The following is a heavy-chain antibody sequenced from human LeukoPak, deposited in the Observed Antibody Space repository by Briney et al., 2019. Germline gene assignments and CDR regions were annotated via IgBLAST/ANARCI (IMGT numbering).Heavy chain of an antibody. V-gene: IGHV3-30*04. D-gene: IGHD3-22*01. Sequence: HPGGSLRLSCAASGFTFSSYAMSWVRQAPGKGLEWVAVISYDGSNKYYADSVKGRFTISRDNSKNTLYLQMNSLRAEDTAVYYCARGDQGWLLDYWGQGTLVTVSS. CDR3: ARGDQGWLLDY. CDR1: GFTFSSYA. CDR2: ISYDGSNK. J-gene: IGHJ4*02.